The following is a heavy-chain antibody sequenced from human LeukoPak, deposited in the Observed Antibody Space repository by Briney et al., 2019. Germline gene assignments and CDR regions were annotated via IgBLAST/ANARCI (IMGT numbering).Heavy chain of an antibody. CDR3: ARELSGTTSYYFDY. V-gene: IGHV3-48*03. CDR1: GFTFSSYE. D-gene: IGHD1-7*01. J-gene: IGHJ4*02. CDR2: ISTSVNTR. Sequence: PGGSLRLSCAASGFTFSSYEMNWVRQAPGKGLEWVSYISTSVNTRYYADSVKGRFTISRDNAKKSLYLQMNSLRVEDTAVYYCARELSGTTSYYFDYWGQGTLVTVSS.